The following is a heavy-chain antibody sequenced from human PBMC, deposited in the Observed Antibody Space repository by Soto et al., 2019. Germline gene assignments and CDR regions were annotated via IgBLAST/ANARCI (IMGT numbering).Heavy chain of an antibody. J-gene: IGHJ4*02. D-gene: IGHD3-22*01. CDR1: GGTFSSYA. CDR3: ARSDYYDSSGYYDY. V-gene: IGHV1-69*12. Sequence: QVQLVQSGAEVKKPGSSVKVSCKASGGTFSSYAISWVRQAPGQGLEWMGGIIPIFGTANYAQKFQGRVTITADEXXSTAHRELSSLRSEDTAVYYCARSDYYDSSGYYDYWGQGPLVTVSS. CDR2: IIPIFGTA.